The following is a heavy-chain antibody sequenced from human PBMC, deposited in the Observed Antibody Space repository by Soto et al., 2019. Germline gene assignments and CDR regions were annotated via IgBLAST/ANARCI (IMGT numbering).Heavy chain of an antibody. CDR2: IDPSGSQT. J-gene: IGHJ4*02. Sequence: LKISCKGSGYSFAGYWITWVRQKPGKGLEWMGRIDPSGSQTYYSPSFRGHVTISVTKSITTVFLQWSSLRASDTAMYYCARQIYDSDTGPNFQYYFDSWGQGTPVTVSS. CDR1: GYSFAGYW. V-gene: IGHV5-10-1*01. CDR3: ARQIYDSDTGPNFQYYFDS. D-gene: IGHD3-22*01.